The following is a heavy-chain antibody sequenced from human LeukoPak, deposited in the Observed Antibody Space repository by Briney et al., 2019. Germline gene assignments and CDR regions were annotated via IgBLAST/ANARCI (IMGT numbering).Heavy chain of an antibody. Sequence: ASVKVSCKASGGTFSSYAISWVRQAPGQGLEWMGGIIPIFGTANYAQKFQGRVTITADESTSTAYMELSSLRSEDTAVYYCARDRYGYCSSTSSPYFDLWGRGTLVTVSS. CDR2: IIPIFGTA. V-gene: IGHV1-69*13. J-gene: IGHJ2*01. CDR1: GGTFSSYA. D-gene: IGHD2-2*01. CDR3: ARDRYGYCSSTSSPYFDL.